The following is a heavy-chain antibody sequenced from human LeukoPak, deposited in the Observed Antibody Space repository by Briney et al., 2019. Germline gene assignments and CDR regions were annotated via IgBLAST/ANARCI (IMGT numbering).Heavy chain of an antibody. Sequence: GGSLRLSCAASGFTFDEYGMSWVRQAPGKGLEWVSGINWNGGSTGYADSVKGRFTISGDNAKNSLYLQMNSLRAEDTALYYCARDISGYSYGDWGQGTLVTVSS. CDR3: ARDISGYSYGD. CDR1: GFTFDEYG. J-gene: IGHJ4*02. CDR2: INWNGGST. V-gene: IGHV3-20*04. D-gene: IGHD5-18*01.